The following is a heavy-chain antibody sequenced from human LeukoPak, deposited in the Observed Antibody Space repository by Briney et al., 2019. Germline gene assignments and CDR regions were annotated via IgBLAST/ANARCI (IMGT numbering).Heavy chain of an antibody. V-gene: IGHV3-53*01. CDR1: GFTVSSSY. CDR2: IYNDGST. J-gene: IGHJ4*02. Sequence: PGGSLRVSCAASGFTVSSSYMSWVRQAPGKGLEWVSVIYNDGSTYYADSVKGRFTISRDNSKNTLYLQMNSLRFDDTAVYYCARDLDSYGSYWGQGTLVTVSS. CDR3: ARDLDSYGSY. D-gene: IGHD5-18*01.